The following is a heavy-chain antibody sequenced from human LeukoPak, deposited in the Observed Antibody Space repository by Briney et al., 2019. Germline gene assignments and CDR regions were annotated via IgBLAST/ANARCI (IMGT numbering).Heavy chain of an antibody. J-gene: IGHJ4*02. Sequence: ASVNVSCKASGGTFSRYAINWVRQAPGQGLEWMGGIIPIFGTANYAQKFQGRVTITADESTSTAYMELSSLRSEDTAVYYCARSRGSCYSCGDYWGQGTLVTVSS. CDR1: GGTFSRYA. D-gene: IGHD2-15*01. CDR3: ARSRGSCYSCGDY. V-gene: IGHV1-69*13. CDR2: IIPIFGTA.